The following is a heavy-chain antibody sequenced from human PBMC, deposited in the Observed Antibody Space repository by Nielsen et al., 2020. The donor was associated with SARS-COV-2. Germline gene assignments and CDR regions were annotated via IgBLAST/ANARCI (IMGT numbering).Heavy chain of an antibody. Sequence: GESLKISCAASGFTFSSYAMRWVRQAPGKGLEWVSSITSRSGYIYYADSVRGRFTVSRDNAKNSLYLQMNSLRAEDTAVYYCAREGGDSGSRYALDIWGQGTPVTVSS. CDR2: ITSRSGYI. CDR3: AREGGDSGSRYALDI. D-gene: IGHD1-26*01. CDR1: GFTFSSYA. J-gene: IGHJ6*02. V-gene: IGHV3-21*01.